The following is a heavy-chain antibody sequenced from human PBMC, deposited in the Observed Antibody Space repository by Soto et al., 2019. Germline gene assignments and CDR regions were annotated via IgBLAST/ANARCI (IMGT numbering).Heavy chain of an antibody. CDR2: ISGSGGST. V-gene: IGHV3-23*01. CDR1: GFTFKNYA. J-gene: IGHJ3*01. Sequence: EVQLLESGGDLVQPGGSLRLSCAGSGFTFKNYAMNWVRQAPGKGLEWVSAISGSGGSTYYADSVKGRLTISRANHKRTLFLTRNNLTAEDKAIALCAKDVFNQAHGGDFGVWGLGTMVTVSA. CDR3: AKDVFNQAHGGDFGV. D-gene: IGHD2-2*01.